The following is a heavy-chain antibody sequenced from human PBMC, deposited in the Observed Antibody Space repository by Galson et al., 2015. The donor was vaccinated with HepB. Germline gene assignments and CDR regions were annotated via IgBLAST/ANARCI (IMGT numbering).Heavy chain of an antibody. D-gene: IGHD3-22*01. V-gene: IGHV2-5*02. J-gene: IGHJ3*02. Sequence: PALVKPTQTLTLTCTFSGFSLSTGGVGVGWIRQPPGKALEWLALIYWDDDKRYSPSLKSRLTITKDTSKNQVVLTMTNMDPVDTATYYCAHRLLDYYDSSGYYQGSDAFDIWGQGTMVTVSS. CDR3: AHRLLDYYDSSGYYQGSDAFDI. CDR2: IYWDDDK. CDR1: GFSLSTGGVG.